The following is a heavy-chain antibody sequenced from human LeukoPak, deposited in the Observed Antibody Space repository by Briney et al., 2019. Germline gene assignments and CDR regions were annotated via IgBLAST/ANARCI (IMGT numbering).Heavy chain of an antibody. CDR2: IFCNDDN. Sequence: SGPTLVKPTQTLTLTHNLSRYSLRTSGVGVAWIRQPPGKPLEWLALIFCNDDNHYSPSLNRKLAITKNTPTNQVVHTITNMDPVDTATYYCAHSVFSHAAVAGTLGGFDAWSQGTLVTVSS. D-gene: IGHD6-19*01. CDR1: RYSLRTSGVG. CDR3: AHSVFSHAAVAGTLGGFDA. J-gene: IGHJ5*02. V-gene: IGHV2-5*01.